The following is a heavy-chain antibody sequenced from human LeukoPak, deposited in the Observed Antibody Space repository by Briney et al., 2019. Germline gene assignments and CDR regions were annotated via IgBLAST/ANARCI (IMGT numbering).Heavy chain of an antibody. V-gene: IGHV3-11*01. CDR3: ARAFKVPSWYFAL. Sequence: GGSLRLSCAASGFTFSTYWMSWVRQAPGKGLEWISYISSIGTTIHYADSVKGRFTISRDNAKNSLYLQMNSLRAEDTAVYYCARAFKVPSWYFALWGRGTLVTVSS. CDR1: GFTFSTYW. J-gene: IGHJ2*01. CDR2: ISSIGTTI.